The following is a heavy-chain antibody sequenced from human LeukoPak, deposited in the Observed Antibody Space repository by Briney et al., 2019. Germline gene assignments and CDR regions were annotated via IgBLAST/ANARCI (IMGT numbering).Heavy chain of an antibody. V-gene: IGHV4-39*07. D-gene: IGHD6-13*01. CDR3: ASSRSWYEPVYYFDY. Sequence: PSETLSLTCTVSGGSISSSSYYWGWIRQPPGKGLEWIGSIYYSGSTYYNPSLKSRVTISVDTSKNQFSLKLSSVTAADTAVYYCASSRSWYEPVYYFDYSGQGPLVTVSS. CDR2: IYYSGST. CDR1: GGSISSSSYY. J-gene: IGHJ4*02.